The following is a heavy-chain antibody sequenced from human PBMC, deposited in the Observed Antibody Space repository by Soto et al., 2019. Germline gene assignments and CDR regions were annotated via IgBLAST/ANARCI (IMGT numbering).Heavy chain of an antibody. V-gene: IGHV4-34*01. CDR3: ARLVRRATYGTRDY. D-gene: IGHD1-1*01. Sequence: PSETLTLTCAVYGWSFSGYYWSWIRQPPGKGLEWIGEINHSGSTNYNPSLKSRVTISVDTSKNQFSLKLSSVTAADTAVYYCARLVRRATYGTRDYWGQGTLVTVSS. CDR2: INHSGST. CDR1: GWSFSGYY. J-gene: IGHJ4*02.